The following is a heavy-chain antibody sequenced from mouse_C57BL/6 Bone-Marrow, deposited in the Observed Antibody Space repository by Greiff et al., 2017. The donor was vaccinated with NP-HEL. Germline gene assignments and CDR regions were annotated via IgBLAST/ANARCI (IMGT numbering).Heavy chain of an antibody. J-gene: IGHJ4*01. D-gene: IGHD1-1*01. CDR2: IYPGGGYT. CDR3: ARGAHYYGSSSYAMDY. V-gene: IGHV1-63*01. CDR1: GYTFTNYW. Sequence: QVQLQQSGAELVRPGTSVKMSCKASGYTFTNYWIGWAKQRPGHGLEWIGDIYPGGGYTNYNEKFKGKATLTADKSSSTAYMQVSSLTSEDSAIYYCARGAHYYGSSSYAMDYWGQGTSVTVSS.